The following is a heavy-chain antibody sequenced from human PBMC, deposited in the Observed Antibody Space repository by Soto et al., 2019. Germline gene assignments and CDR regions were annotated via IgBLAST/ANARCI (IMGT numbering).Heavy chain of an antibody. Sequence: SVKVSCKASGGTLSSYVISWVRQAPGQGLEWMGGLIPIFGTPNYAQKFQGRVTITADRSTSTAYMEVSSLRSEDTAVYYCARTEGITLIEASYYYYGMDVWGQGTTVTVSS. CDR3: ARTEGITLIEASYYYYGMDV. CDR2: LIPIFGTP. V-gene: IGHV1-69*06. CDR1: GGTLSSYV. J-gene: IGHJ6*02. D-gene: IGHD3-22*01.